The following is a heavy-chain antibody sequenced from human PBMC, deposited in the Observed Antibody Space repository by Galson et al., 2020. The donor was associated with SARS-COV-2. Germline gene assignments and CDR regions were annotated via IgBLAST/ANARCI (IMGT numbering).Heavy chain of an antibody. J-gene: IGHJ2*01. Sequence: HGESLKISCKGSGYSFTSYWISWVRQMPGKGLEWMGRIDPSDSYTNYNPSFQGRVTISADKSISTAYLQWSSLKASDTAMYYCAKQGIAVNWYFDLWGRGTLVTVSS. V-gene: IGHV5-10-1*01. CDR1: GYSFTSYW. D-gene: IGHD6-19*01. CDR2: IDPSDSYT. CDR3: AKQGIAVNWYFDL.